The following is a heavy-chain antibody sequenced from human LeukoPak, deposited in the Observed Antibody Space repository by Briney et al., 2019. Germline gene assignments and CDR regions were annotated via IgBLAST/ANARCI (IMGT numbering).Heavy chain of an antibody. Sequence: SETLSLTCTVSGGSISSYYWSWIRQPPGKGLEWIGYIYYSGSTNYNPSLKSRVTISVDTSKNQFSLKLSSVTAADTAVYYCARVVTALDYFDLWGRGTLVTVSS. V-gene: IGHV4-59*01. CDR1: GGSISSYY. CDR3: ARVVTALDYFDL. J-gene: IGHJ2*01. D-gene: IGHD2-21*02. CDR2: IYYSGST.